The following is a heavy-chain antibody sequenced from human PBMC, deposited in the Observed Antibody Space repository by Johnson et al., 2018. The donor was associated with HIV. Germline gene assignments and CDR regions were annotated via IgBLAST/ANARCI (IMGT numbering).Heavy chain of an antibody. J-gene: IGHJ3*02. D-gene: IGHD2-2*01. CDR2: IKSKTDGGTT. Sequence: VQLVESGGGLVKPGGSLRLSCAASGFTFSNAWMSWVRQAPGKGLEWVGRIKSKTDGGTTDYAAPVKGRFTISRDDSKNTLYLQMNSLKTEDTAVYYCTTDLVPAAKEPVVVGGAFDIWGQGTMVPVSS. CDR3: TTDLVPAAKEPVVVGGAFDI. CDR1: GFTFSNAW. V-gene: IGHV3-15*01.